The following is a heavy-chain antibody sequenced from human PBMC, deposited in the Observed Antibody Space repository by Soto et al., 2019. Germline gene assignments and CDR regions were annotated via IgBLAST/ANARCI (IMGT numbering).Heavy chain of an antibody. V-gene: IGHV1-2*02. CDR2: INPNSGGT. D-gene: IGHD3-3*01. CDR1: GYTFTGYY. CDR3: ARKFLTILGVVTPDYGMDV. J-gene: IGHJ6*02. Sequence: ASVKVSCKASGYTFTGYYMHWVRQAPGQGLEWMGWINPNSGGTNYAQKFQGRVTMTRDTSISTAYMELSRLRSDDTAVYYCARKFLTILGVVTPDYGMDVWGQGTTVTVSS.